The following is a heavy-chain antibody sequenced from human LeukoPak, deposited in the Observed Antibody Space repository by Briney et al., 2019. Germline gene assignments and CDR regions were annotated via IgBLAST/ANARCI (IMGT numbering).Heavy chain of an antibody. CDR2: ISSSSTI. CDR1: GFTFSSYS. J-gene: IGHJ4*02. CDR3: ARDYDGDYVY. D-gene: IGHD4-17*01. V-gene: IGHV3-48*02. Sequence: PGGSLRLSCAASGFTFSSYSMNWVRQAPGKGLEWVSYISSSSTIYYADSVKGRFTISRDNAKNSLYLQMNSLRDEDTAVYYRARDYDGDYVYWGQGTLVTVSS.